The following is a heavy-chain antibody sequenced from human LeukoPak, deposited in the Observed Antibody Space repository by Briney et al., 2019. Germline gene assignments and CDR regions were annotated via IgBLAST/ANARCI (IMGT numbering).Heavy chain of an antibody. J-gene: IGHJ4*02. CDR2: INQDGSDK. D-gene: IGHD2/OR15-2a*01. V-gene: IGHV3-7*04. Sequence: PGGSLRLSCAASGFTFSSYWVNWVRQAPGKGLEWVGNINQDGSDKYYVDSVKGRFTISRDNAKNSLFLQLNSLRAEDTAVYYCARSLRTCEYLSLAAFDIWGQGTLVTVSS. CDR1: GFTFSSYW. CDR3: ARSLRTCEYLSLAAFDI.